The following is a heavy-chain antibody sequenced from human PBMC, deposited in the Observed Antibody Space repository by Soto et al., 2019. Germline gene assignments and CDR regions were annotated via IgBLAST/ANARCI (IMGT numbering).Heavy chain of an antibody. J-gene: IGHJ1*01. CDR1: GFTLSLYV. V-gene: IGHV3-30-3*01. D-gene: IGHD3-22*01. CDR2: ISTDGGST. Sequence: QVQLVESGGGVVQPGRSLRLSCTASGFTLSLYVMHWFRQAPGEGLEWVAGISTDGGSTHYADSVKGRFTVARDNSTTTVYLQMDRLTTEETTAYFCATEEESSGHAGTFWPWGQGTLVTVSS. CDR3: ATEEESSGHAGTFWP.